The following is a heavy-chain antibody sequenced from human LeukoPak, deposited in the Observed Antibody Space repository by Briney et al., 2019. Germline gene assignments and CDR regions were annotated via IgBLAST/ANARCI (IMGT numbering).Heavy chain of an antibody. D-gene: IGHD3-9*01. Sequence: GGSLRLSCAASGFTFSSYGMHWVRQAPGKGLEWVAFIRYDGSNKYYADSVKGRFTISRDNSKNTLYLQMNSLRVEDTAVYYCAKVGADRVLRYFDWSTWEWGQGTLVTVSS. CDR3: AKVGADRVLRYFDWSTWE. CDR2: IRYDGSNK. V-gene: IGHV3-30*02. J-gene: IGHJ4*02. CDR1: GFTFSSYG.